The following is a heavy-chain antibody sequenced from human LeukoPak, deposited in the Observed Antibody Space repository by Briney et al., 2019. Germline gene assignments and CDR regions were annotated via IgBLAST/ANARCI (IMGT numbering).Heavy chain of an antibody. CDR3: ARGLRDSSSWYEFSWFDP. CDR1: GGSFSGYY. CDR2: INHSGST. J-gene: IGHJ5*02. D-gene: IGHD6-13*01. V-gene: IGHV4-34*01. Sequence: SETLSLTCAVYGGSFSGYYWSWTRQPPGKGLEWIGEINHSGSTNYNPSLKSRVTISVDTSKNQFSLKLSSVTAADTAVYYCARGLRDSSSWYEFSWFDPWGQGTLVTVSS.